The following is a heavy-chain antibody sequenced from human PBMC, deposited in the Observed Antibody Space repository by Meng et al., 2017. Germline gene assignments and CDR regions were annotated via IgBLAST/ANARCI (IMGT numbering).Heavy chain of an antibody. Sequence: QVQLQQWGAGLLKPSETPSLTCAVYGGSFSGYYWSWIRQPPGKGLEWIGEIYHSGSTNYNPSLKSRVTISVDKSKNQFSLKLSSVTAADTAVYYCARDYGDYRAFDYWGQGTLVTVSS. CDR3: ARDYGDYRAFDY. V-gene: IGHV4-34*01. CDR1: GGSFSGYY. J-gene: IGHJ4*02. CDR2: IYHSGST. D-gene: IGHD4-17*01.